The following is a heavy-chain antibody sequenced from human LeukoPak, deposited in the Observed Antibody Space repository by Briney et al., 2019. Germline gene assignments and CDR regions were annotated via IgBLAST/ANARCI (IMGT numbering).Heavy chain of an antibody. CDR2: ISYDGSNK. CDR3: AREGSGYQYYYYGMDV. V-gene: IGHV3-30*04. D-gene: IGHD5-12*01. Sequence: GGSLRLSCAASGFTFSSYAMHWVRQAPGKGLEWVAVISYDGSNKYYADSVKGRFTISRDNSKNTLYLQMNSLRAEDTAVYYCAREGSGYQYYYYGMDVWGQGTTVTVSS. CDR1: GFTFSSYA. J-gene: IGHJ6*02.